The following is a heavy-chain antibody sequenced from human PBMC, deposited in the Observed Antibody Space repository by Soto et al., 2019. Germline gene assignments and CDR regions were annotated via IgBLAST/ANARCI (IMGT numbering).Heavy chain of an antibody. CDR2: ISGSGGST. CDR3: AKGYYDILTGFDY. V-gene: IGHV3-23*01. J-gene: IGHJ4*02. D-gene: IGHD3-9*01. CDR1: GFTFSSYA. Sequence: GGSLRLSCAASGFTFSSYAMSWVRQAPGKGLEWVSAISGSGGSTYYADSVKGRFTIPRDNSKNTLYLQMNSLRAEDTAVYYCAKGYYDILTGFDYWGQGTLVTVSS.